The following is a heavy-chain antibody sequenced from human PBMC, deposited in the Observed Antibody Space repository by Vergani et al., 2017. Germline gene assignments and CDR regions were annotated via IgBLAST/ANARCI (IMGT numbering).Heavy chain of an antibody. Sequence: QVHLQQWGAGLLKPSETLSLTCAVYGGSFSGYYWSWIRQPPGKGLEWIGEINHSGSTNYNPSLKSRVTISVDTSKNQFSLKLSSVTAADTAVYYCARGPGGELPGLDYWGQGTLVTVSS. V-gene: IGHV4-34*01. CDR3: ARGPGGELPGLDY. CDR2: INHSGST. J-gene: IGHJ4*02. CDR1: GGSFSGYY. D-gene: IGHD1-26*01.